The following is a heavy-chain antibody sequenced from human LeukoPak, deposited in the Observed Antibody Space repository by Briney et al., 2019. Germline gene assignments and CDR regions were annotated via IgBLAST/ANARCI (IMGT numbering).Heavy chain of an antibody. CDR1: GFTVSSNY. D-gene: IGHD6-19*01. CDR2: IYSGGST. CDR3: ARSSGWYGAFDY. J-gene: IGHJ4*02. Sequence: HTGGSLRLSCAASGFTVSSNYMTWVRQAPGKGLEWVSVIYSGGSTYYADSVKGRFTISRDNSKNTLYLQMNSLRAEDTAVFYCARSSGWYGAFDYWGQGTLVTVSS. V-gene: IGHV3-66*01.